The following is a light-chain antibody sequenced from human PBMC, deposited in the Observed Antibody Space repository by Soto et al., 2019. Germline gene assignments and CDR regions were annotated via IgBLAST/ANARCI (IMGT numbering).Light chain of an antibody. CDR3: SSYTSSSGYV. V-gene: IGLV2-14*01. J-gene: IGLJ1*01. CDR2: DVS. CDR1: SSDVGGYNY. Sequence: QSALTQPAYVSGSPGQSITISCTGTSSDVGGYNYVSWYQQHPGKAPKLMIYDVSNRPSGVSNRFSGSKSGNTASLTISGLQAEDEADYYCSSYTSSSGYVFGTGTKLTVL.